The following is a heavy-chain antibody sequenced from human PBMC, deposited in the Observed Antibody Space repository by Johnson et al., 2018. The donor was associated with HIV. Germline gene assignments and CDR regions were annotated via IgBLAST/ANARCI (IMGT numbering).Heavy chain of an antibody. D-gene: IGHD3-10*01. J-gene: IGHJ3*02. V-gene: IGHV3-20*04. Sequence: VQLVESGGGVVQPGRSLRLSCAASRFTFSYYGMNWVRQAPGKGLEWVSSINWNVGWQRYVDSVRGGLTISRDTAKNSLYMQMNSLRAEDTAVYYCARDSMVRGVNAFDMWGQGTMVTVSS. CDR3: ARDSMVRGVNAFDM. CDR2: INWNVGWQ. CDR1: RFTFSYYG.